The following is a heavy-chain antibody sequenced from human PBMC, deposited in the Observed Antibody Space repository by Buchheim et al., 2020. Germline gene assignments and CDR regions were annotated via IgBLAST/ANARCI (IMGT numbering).Heavy chain of an antibody. V-gene: IGHV4-39*02. J-gene: IGHJ4*02. CDR1: GGSIGSATYY. D-gene: IGHD3-10*01. CDR3: ARDFGY. CDR2: IKDSGST. Sequence: QLQLQESGPGLVRPSETLSLTCSVSGGSIGSATYYWGWFRQSPGKGLEWIGSIKDSGSTFYNPSLKSRVAISAETSKAQFSLNLNSVTAADTAVYYCARDFGYWGQGIL.